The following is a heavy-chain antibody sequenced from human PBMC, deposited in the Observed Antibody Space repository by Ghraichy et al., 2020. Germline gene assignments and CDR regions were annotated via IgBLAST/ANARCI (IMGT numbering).Heavy chain of an antibody. J-gene: IGHJ6*02. D-gene: IGHD2-2*01. CDR2: ISHDGSSK. Sequence: GSLRLSCVAYAFTFSTYSMHWVRQAPGKGLEWVAVISHDGSSKYYADSVKGRFTISRDNSKNALYFQMNSLRAEDTALYYCARDIKSSSWSYYYYAMDVWGQGTTVTVSS. CDR1: AFTFSTYS. CDR3: ARDIKSSSWSYYYYAMDV. V-gene: IGHV3-30-3*01.